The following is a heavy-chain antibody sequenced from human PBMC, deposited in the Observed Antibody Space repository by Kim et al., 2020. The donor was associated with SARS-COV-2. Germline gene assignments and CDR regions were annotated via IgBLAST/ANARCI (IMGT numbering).Heavy chain of an antibody. D-gene: IGHD6-19*01. V-gene: IGHV1-24*01. CDR3: ATASHIVKGSSGWYRVWALDY. Sequence: ASVKVSCKVSGYTLTELSMHWVRQAPGKGLEWMGGFDPEDGETIYAQKFQGRVTMTEDTSTDTAYMELSSLRSEDTAVYYCATASHIVKGSSGWYRVWALDYWGQGTLVTVSS. CDR2: FDPEDGET. J-gene: IGHJ4*02. CDR1: GYTLTELS.